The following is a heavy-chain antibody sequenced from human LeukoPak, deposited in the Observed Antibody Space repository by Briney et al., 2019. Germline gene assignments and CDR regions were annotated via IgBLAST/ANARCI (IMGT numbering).Heavy chain of an antibody. V-gene: IGHV1-2*02. CDR2: INPNSGVT. CDR3: TRGAGTSWFDY. J-gene: IGHJ4*02. D-gene: IGHD2-2*01. CDR1: GYTFTVNY. Sequence: ASVKVSCKPSGYTFTVNYLHWVRQAPGQGLEWVGWINPNSGVTGYAQNFQGRVTMTRDTSISTAYMELSSLTSDDTAVYYCTRGAGTSWFDYWGQGSLVTVPS.